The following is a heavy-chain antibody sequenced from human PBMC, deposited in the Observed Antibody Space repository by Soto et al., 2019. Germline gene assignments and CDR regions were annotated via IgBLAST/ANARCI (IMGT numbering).Heavy chain of an antibody. V-gene: IGHV4-59*01. D-gene: IGHD3-10*01. CDR3: ARDGYDGSGSPYPAF. CDR2: IYYLGST. J-gene: IGHJ4*02. CDR1: GASMSEYF. Sequence: PSETLSLTCTVSGASMSEYFWSWIRQSPGKGLEWIGYIYYLGSTDYNPSLKSRVTISVDTSKRQFSLRLTSVTAADTAVYLCARDGYDGSGSPYPAFWGPGTQVTVSS.